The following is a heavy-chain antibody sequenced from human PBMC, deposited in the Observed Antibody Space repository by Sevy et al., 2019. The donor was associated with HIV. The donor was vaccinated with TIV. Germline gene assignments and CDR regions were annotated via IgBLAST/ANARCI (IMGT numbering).Heavy chain of an antibody. D-gene: IGHD1-26*01. J-gene: IGHJ3*01. CDR2: LSGSGGSI. CDR3: AKDRIWELGDSFDV. V-gene: IGHV3-23*01. CDR1: GFTSSNYA. Sequence: GGSLRLSCAASGFTSSNYAMSWVRQAPGKGLEWVSGLSGSGGSIYYADSVKGRFTISRDNSRNTLYLQMNSLRAEDTAVYYCAKDRIWELGDSFDVWGQWTMVTVSS.